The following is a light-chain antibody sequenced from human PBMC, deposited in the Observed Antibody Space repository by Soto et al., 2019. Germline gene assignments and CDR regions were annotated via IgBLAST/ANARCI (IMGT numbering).Light chain of an antibody. CDR1: SSDIGGYNY. Sequence: QYVLTQPPSASGSPGQSVTISWTGTSSDIGGYNYVSWYQQHPGKAPKLMIYEVSKRPSGVPDRFSGSKSGNTASLTVSGLQAEDEADYYCSSYAGSNNYVFGSGTKLTVL. V-gene: IGLV2-8*01. CDR2: EVS. CDR3: SSYAGSNNYV. J-gene: IGLJ1*01.